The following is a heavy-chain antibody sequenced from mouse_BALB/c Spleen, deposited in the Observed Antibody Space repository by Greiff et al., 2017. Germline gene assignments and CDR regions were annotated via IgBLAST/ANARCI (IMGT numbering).Heavy chain of an antibody. CDR3: ARRGQ. CDR2: IDPYDIET. D-gene: IGHD3-3*01. V-gene: IGHV1-74*01. CDR1: GYTFTRYW. Sequence: QVQLQQPGAELVRPGASVKLSCKASGYTFTRYWMNWVKQRPEQGLEWIGRIDPYDIETHYNQKFKDKAILTVDKSSSTAYMQLSSLTSEDSAVYYCARRGQWGQGTLVTVSA. J-gene: IGHJ3*01.